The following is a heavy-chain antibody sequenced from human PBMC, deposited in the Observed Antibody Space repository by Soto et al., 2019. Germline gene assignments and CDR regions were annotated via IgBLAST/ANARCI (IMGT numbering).Heavy chain of an antibody. Sequence: GESLKISCKGSGYSFDNYWIGWVRQMPGKGLEWMGIIYPDDSDTRYSPSFQGQVTISVDKSISTTYLQWSSLKASDTAMYYCARPGLVATVSYFDYWGQGTLVTVSS. D-gene: IGHD1-1*01. CDR1: GYSFDNYW. CDR3: ARPGLVATVSYFDY. CDR2: IYPDDSDT. J-gene: IGHJ4*02. V-gene: IGHV5-51*01.